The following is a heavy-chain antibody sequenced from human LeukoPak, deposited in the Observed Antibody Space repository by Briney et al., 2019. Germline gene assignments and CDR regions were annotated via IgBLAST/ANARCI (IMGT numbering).Heavy chain of an antibody. V-gene: IGHV6-1*01. J-gene: IGHJ6*02. D-gene: IGHD3-22*01. CDR1: GDSVSGGSAG. CDR2: IYYRSKWYS. Sequence: TSQTLSLTCAISGDSVSGGSAGWNWIRQSPSRGLEWLGRIYYRSKWYSDYAASVKSRITINPDTSKNQFSLQLSSVTPEDTAVYYCARDQGPVYYYDSSGYQSYGMDVWGQGTTVTVSS. CDR3: ARDQGPVYYYDSSGYQSYGMDV.